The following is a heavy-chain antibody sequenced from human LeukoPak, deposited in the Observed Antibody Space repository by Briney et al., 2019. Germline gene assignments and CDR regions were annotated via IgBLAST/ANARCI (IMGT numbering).Heavy chain of an antibody. V-gene: IGHV1-24*01. Sequence: ASVKVSCKVSGYTLTELSMHWVRQAPGKGLEWMGGFDPEDGETIYAQKFQGRVTMTEDTSTDTAYMELSSLRSEDTAVYYCATTSYDSSGYFYPVFGYWGQGTLVTLSS. CDR1: GYTLTELS. D-gene: IGHD3-22*01. J-gene: IGHJ4*02. CDR3: ATTSYDSSGYFYPVFGY. CDR2: FDPEDGET.